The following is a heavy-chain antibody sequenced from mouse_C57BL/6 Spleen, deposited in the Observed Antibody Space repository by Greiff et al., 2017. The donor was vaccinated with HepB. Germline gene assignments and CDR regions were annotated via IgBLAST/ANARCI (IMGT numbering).Heavy chain of an antibody. J-gene: IGHJ4*01. CDR3: ARDGYYVWAMDY. D-gene: IGHD2-3*01. V-gene: IGHV1-64*01. CDR1: GYTFTSYW. CDR2: IHPNSGST. Sequence: QVQLQQSGAELVKPGASVKLSCKASGYTFTSYWMHWVKQRPGQGLEWIGMIHPNSGSTNYNEKFKSKATLTVDKSSSTAYMQLSSLTSEDSAVYYCARDGYYVWAMDYWGQGTSVTVSS.